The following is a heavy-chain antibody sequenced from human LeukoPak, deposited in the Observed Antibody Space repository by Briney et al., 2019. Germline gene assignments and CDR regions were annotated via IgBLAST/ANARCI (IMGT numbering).Heavy chain of an antibody. CDR3: ARLYYGSGKIDY. CDR2: INHSGST. CDR1: GGSFSGYY. D-gene: IGHD3-10*01. J-gene: IGHJ4*02. V-gene: IGHV4-34*01. Sequence: PSETLSLTCAVYGGSFSGYYWSWIRQPPGKGLEWIGEINHSGSTNYNPSLKSRVTISVDTSKNQFSLKLSSVTAADTAVYYCARLYYGSGKIDYWGQGTLVTVSS.